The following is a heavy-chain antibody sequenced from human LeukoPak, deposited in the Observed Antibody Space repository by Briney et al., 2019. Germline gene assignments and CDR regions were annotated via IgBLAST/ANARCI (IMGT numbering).Heavy chain of an antibody. CDR1: GGSISSYS. D-gene: IGHD1-7*01. J-gene: IGHJ6*03. CDR2: ISPSGST. CDR3: ARQELYYYYMDI. V-gene: IGHV4-4*07. Sequence: PSETLSLTCTVSGGSISSYSWSWIRQPAGKGLESIGHISPSGSTNYNPSLKSRVTMSVDTSKNQFSLKLSSVTAADTAVYYCARQELYYYYMDIWGKGTTVTVSS.